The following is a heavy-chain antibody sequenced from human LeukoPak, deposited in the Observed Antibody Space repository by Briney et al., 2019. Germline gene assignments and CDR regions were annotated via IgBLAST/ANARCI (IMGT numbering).Heavy chain of an antibody. V-gene: IGHV3-9*03. Sequence: GRSLRLSCAASGFTFVDYAMHWVRRAPGEGLEWVSGISWNSGSIGYADPVKGRFTISRDNAKNSLYLQMNSLRAEDMALYYCAKDADYYYYYMDGWGKGTTVSAS. CDR1: GFTFVDYA. J-gene: IGHJ6*03. CDR3: AKDADYYYYYMDG. CDR2: ISWNSGSI.